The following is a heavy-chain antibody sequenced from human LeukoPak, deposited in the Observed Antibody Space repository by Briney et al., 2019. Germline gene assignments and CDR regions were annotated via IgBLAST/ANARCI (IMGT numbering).Heavy chain of an antibody. V-gene: IGHV4-39*01. CDR3: ASHNSAWGYFDY. Sequence: SETLSLTCTVSGGSISSSRYYWGWIRQPPGKGLELIGSKYYSGSTYYNPSLKNRVTISVDTSKNQFSLTLSSVTVADTAVYYCASHNSAWGYFDYWGQGTLVTVSS. CDR1: GGSISSSRYY. J-gene: IGHJ4*02. CDR2: KYYSGST. D-gene: IGHD6-19*01.